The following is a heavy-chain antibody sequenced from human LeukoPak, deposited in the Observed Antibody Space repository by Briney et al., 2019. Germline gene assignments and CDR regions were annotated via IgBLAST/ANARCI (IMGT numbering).Heavy chain of an antibody. CDR2: ISYDGSKK. CDR1: GFTFSSYG. D-gene: IGHD3-10*01. J-gene: IGHJ5*02. V-gene: IGHV3-30*18. Sequence: GSLRLSCAASGFTFSSYGMHWVRQSPGKGLEWVAIISYDGSKKYYGDSVKGRFTISRDNSKNTLYLQMNSLRAEDTAVYYCAKAYYGSGSPLDWFDPWGQGTLVTVSS. CDR3: AKAYYGSGSPLDWFDP.